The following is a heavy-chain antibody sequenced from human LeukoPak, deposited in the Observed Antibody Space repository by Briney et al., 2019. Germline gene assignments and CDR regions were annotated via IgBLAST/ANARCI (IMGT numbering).Heavy chain of an antibody. Sequence: PGGSLRLSCAASGFTFSSNYMNWVRQAPGKGLEWVSVIYSGGSTYYADSVKGRFTISRDNSKNTLYLQMNSLRAEDTAVYYCATSRNYYDSSGYFRRGEYYFDYWGQGTLVTVSS. CDR3: ATSRNYYDSSGYFRRGEYYFDY. J-gene: IGHJ4*02. CDR2: IYSGGST. V-gene: IGHV3-53*01. CDR1: GFTFSSNY. D-gene: IGHD3-22*01.